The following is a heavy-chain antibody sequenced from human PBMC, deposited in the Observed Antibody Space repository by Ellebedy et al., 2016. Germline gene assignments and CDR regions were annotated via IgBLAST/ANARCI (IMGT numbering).Heavy chain of an antibody. CDR1: GFIFSSYG. J-gene: IGHJ5*02. CDR3: ARELAPMDLGENWFDP. D-gene: IGHD2-2*03. V-gene: IGHV3-30*19. Sequence: GGSLRLSXAASGFIFSSYGMHWVRQAPGKGLEWVAVISYDGSNKYYADSVKGRFTISRDNSKNTLYLQMNSLRAEDTAVYYCARELAPMDLGENWFDPWGQGTLVTVSS. CDR2: ISYDGSNK.